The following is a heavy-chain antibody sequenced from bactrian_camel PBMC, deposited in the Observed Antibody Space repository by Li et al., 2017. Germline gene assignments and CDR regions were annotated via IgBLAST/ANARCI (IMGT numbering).Heavy chain of an antibody. V-gene: IGHV3S40*01. CDR3: AAKVGLGRWWIDHEYND. J-gene: IGHJ4*01. D-gene: IGHD1*01. Sequence: VQLVESGGGSVQTGGSLRLSCVASGDAYSRNFIGWVRQAPGKEREGIAAIYTGGSNSYVDDSVKGRFTISQDNAKSTVYLQMNNLNPDDTAMYYCAAKVGLGRWWIDHEYNDWGQGTQVTVS. CDR2: IYTGGSNS. CDR1: GDAYSRNF.